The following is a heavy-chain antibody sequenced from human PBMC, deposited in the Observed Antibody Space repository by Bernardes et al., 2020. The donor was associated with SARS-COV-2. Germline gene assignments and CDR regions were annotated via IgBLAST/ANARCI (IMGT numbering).Heavy chain of an antibody. J-gene: IGHJ2*01. Sequence: GGSLRLSCAASGFTFSNAWMSWVRQAPGKGLEWVGRIKSKTDGGTTNYAAPVKGIFTISRDDSKHTLYLQMSSLKTEDTAVYYCTTVDRPMIVVFDLWGRGTLVTVSS. CDR3: TTVDRPMIVVFDL. V-gene: IGHV3-15*01. CDR2: IKSKTDGGTT. CDR1: GFTFSNAW. D-gene: IGHD3-22*01.